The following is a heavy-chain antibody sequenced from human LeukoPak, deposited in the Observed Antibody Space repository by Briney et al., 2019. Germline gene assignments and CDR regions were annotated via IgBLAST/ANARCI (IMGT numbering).Heavy chain of an antibody. D-gene: IGHD3-22*01. V-gene: IGHV3-72*01. J-gene: IGHJ3*01. CDR2: IRTKPKSYTT. Sequence: PGGSLRLSCGASGLSFRDHYMDWVRQPPGKGLEWVGRIRTKPKSYTTDYAASVKGRFTISRDDSKNLLYLQMNSLKTEDTAVYYCGRVGDYFDNNGYSLDAVDAWGRGTMVTVSS. CDR1: GLSFRDHY. CDR3: GRVGDYFDNNGYSLDAVDA.